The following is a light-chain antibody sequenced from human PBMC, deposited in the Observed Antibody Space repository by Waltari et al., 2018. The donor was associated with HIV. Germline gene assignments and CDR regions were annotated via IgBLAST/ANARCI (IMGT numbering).Light chain of an antibody. CDR1: SSTIGSNY. CDR3: AAWGNSLSLL. V-gene: IGLV1-47*01. J-gene: IGLJ2*01. CDR2: RNN. Sequence: QSVLTPPPSASGTPGQRVTISRSGSSSTIGSNYVYWYQQPPGTAPKLLLYRNNQRPSGVPDRFSGSKSGTSASLAISGLRSEDEADYYCAAWGNSLSLLFGGGTKLTVL.